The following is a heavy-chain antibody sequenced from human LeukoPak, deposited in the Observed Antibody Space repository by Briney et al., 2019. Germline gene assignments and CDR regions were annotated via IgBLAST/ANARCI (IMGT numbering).Heavy chain of an antibody. CDR3: ATPAELVVVNAFDY. Sequence: ASVKVSCKVSGYTLTELSMHWVRQAPGKGLEWMGGFDPEDGETIYAQKFQGRVTMTADTSTDTAYMELSSLRSEDTAVYYCATPAELVVVNAFDYWGQGTLVTVSS. D-gene: IGHD3-22*01. CDR2: FDPEDGET. CDR1: GYTLTELS. J-gene: IGHJ4*02. V-gene: IGHV1-24*01.